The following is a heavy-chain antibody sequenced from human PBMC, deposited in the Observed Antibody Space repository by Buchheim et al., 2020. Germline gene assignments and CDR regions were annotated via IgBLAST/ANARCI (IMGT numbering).Heavy chain of an antibody. CDR2: VNGYSGNK. J-gene: IGHJ4*02. V-gene: IGHV1-8*01. CDR1: GYVFASSD. Sequence: QVQLVQSGTEVKKPGASVKVSCKASGYVFASSDINWVRQAPGQGLEWMGWVNGYSGNKGYATEFQGRVTMTRNISTSTAYMELSSLRSDDTAVYFCARSVAVGGMVAHGGQGT. D-gene: IGHD6-19*01. CDR3: ARSVAVGGMVAH.